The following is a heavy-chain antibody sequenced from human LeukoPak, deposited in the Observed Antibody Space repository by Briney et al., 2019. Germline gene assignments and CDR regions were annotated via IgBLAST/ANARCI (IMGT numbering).Heavy chain of an antibody. V-gene: IGHV4-61*02. J-gene: IGHJ4*02. Sequence: SETLSLTCTVSGGSISSGSYYWSWIRQPAGKGLEWIGRIYTSRSTNYNPSLKSRCTISVDTSKNQFSLKLSSVTAADTAVYYCARVRKWQLDYWGQGTLVTVSS. CDR2: IYTSRST. CDR1: GGSISSGSYY. CDR3: ARVRKWQLDY. D-gene: IGHD5-12*01.